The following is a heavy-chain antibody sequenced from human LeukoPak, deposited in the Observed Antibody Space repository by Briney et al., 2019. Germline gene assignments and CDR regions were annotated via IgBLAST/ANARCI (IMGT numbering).Heavy chain of an antibody. CDR3: ARQVAVAAWEY. V-gene: IGHV5-51*01. CDR1: GYSFISYW. Sequence: GESLKISCQGSGYSFISYWIGWVRLLPGKGLEWMGIIYPGDSETRYSPSFQGQVTISADKSSSTAYLQWSSLKASDTAMYYCARQVAVAAWEYWGQGTLVTVSS. CDR2: IYPGDSET. J-gene: IGHJ4*02. D-gene: IGHD6-19*01.